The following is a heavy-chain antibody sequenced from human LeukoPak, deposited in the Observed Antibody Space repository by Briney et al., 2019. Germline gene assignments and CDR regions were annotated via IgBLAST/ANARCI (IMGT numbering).Heavy chain of an antibody. D-gene: IGHD4-23*01. CDR2: ITSSSSTI. J-gene: IGHJ4*02. CDR3: ARVTTGKGGNADY. V-gene: IGHV3-48*02. CDR1: GFTFSSYS. Sequence: GGSLRLSCAASGFTFSSYSMNWVRQAPGKGLKWVSYITSSSSTIYYADSVKGRFTISRDNAKNSLYLQMNSLRDEDTAVYYCARVTTGKGGNADYWGQGTLVTVSS.